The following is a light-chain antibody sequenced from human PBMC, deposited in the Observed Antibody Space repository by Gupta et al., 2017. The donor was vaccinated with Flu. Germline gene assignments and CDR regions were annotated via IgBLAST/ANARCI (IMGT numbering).Light chain of an antibody. CDR1: QSLLHSDEYTY. J-gene: IGKJ2*01. CDR3: MQALQTPRT. CDR2: LGS. Sequence: DIVMTQSPLSLPVTPGEPASISCRSSQSLLHSDEYTYLDWYLQKPGQSPQLLIFLGSNRASGVPDRFSGSGSGTEFTLKISRVEAEDVGVYYCMQALQTPRTFGQGTKLEI. V-gene: IGKV2-28*01.